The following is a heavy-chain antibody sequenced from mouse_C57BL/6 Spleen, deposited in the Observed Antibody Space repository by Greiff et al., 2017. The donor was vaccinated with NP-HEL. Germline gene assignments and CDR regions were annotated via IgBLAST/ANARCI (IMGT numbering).Heavy chain of an antibody. CDR2: INPNNGGT. CDR3: ARYDY. J-gene: IGHJ2*01. V-gene: IGHV1-26*01. Sequence: EVKVVESGPELVKPGASVKISCKASGYTFTDYYMNWVKQSHGKSLEWIGDINPNNGGTSYNQKFKGKATLTVDKSSSTAYMELRSLTSEDSAVYYCARYDYWGQGTTLTVSS. CDR1: GYTFTDYY.